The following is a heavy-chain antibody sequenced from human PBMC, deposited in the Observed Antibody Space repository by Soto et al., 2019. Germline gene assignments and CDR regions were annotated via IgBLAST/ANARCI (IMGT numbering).Heavy chain of an antibody. CDR1: GFTFSSYS. V-gene: IGHV3-21*01. CDR3: ARDGVVVAATPVDY. CDR2: ISSSSSYI. D-gene: IGHD2-15*01. J-gene: IGHJ4*02. Sequence: GGSLRLSCAASGFTFSSYSMNWVRQAPGKGLEWVSSISSSSSYIYYADSVKGRFTISRDNAKNSLYLQMNSLRAEDTAVYYCARDGVVVAATPVDYWGQGTLVTVSS.